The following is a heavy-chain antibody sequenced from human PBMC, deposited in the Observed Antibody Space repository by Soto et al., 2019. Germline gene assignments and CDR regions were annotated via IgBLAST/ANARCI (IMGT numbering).Heavy chain of an antibody. Sequence: EVQLVESGGGLVQPGGSLRLSCAASGFTFSSYWMHWVRQAPGKGLVWVSRINSDGSSTFYADSVKGRFTISRDNAKNTLYLHMNSLRAEDTAVYYCARDYGDYPPSDYWGQGTLVTVSS. D-gene: IGHD4-17*01. CDR2: INSDGSST. J-gene: IGHJ4*02. CDR3: ARDYGDYPPSDY. V-gene: IGHV3-74*01. CDR1: GFTFSSYW.